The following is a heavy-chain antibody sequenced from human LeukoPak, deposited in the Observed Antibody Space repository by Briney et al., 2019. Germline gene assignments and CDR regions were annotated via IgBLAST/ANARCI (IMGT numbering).Heavy chain of an antibody. V-gene: IGHV4-4*07. J-gene: IGHJ3*02. CDR3: ARVEPTTVFAFYI. CDR2: IYRSGST. D-gene: IGHD1-1*01. CDR1: GDSLSGYG. Sequence: SETLSLACRVSGDSLSGYGWSWIRQPAGRGLEWVGRIYRSGSTNYNPSLKSRVTISIDTSMTQFSLNLKSVTAADTGVYYCARVEPTTVFAFYIWGPRTTVTVSS.